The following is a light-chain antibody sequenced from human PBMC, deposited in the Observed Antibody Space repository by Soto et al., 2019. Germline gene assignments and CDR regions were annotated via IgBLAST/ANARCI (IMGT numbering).Light chain of an antibody. CDR2: EVS. Sequence: QSALTQPASVSGSPGQSITISCTGTSSDVGSYNLVSWYQQHPGKAPKLIISEVSKRPSGISDRFSGSKSGSTAALTISGLQPEDEADYYCCSYEGTGTQTVFGGGTKLTVL. V-gene: IGLV2-23*02. J-gene: IGLJ7*01. CDR3: CSYEGTGTQTV. CDR1: SSDVGSYNL.